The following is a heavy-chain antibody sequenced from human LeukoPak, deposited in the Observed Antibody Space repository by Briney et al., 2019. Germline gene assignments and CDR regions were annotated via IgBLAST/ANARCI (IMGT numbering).Heavy chain of an antibody. CDR2: MYSTGSN. D-gene: IGHD5-12*01. V-gene: IGHV4-4*07. CDR3: AREPTSGREPTSGRPLDY. J-gene: IGHJ4*02. CDR1: GGSISGYF. Sequence: SETLSLTCTVSGGSISGYFWTWIRQPAGKGLEWIGRMYSTGSNNYNPSLKSRVTMSLDTSKNHFSLNLTSVTAADTAVYYCAREPTSGREPTSGRPLDYWGQGTLVAVSS.